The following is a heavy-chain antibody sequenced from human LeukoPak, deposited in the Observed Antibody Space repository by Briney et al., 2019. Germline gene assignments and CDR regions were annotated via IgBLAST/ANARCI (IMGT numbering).Heavy chain of an antibody. V-gene: IGHV4-34*01. CDR1: GGSFSGYY. Sequence: SETLSLTCAVYGGSFSGYYWSWIRQPPGKGLEWFGEINHSGSTNYNPSLKSRVTISVDTSKNQFSLKLSSVTAADTAVYYCARGLLGYCSSTSCGGCWFDPWGQGTLVTVSS. CDR3: ARGLLGYCSSTSCGGCWFDP. CDR2: INHSGST. J-gene: IGHJ5*02. D-gene: IGHD2-2*01.